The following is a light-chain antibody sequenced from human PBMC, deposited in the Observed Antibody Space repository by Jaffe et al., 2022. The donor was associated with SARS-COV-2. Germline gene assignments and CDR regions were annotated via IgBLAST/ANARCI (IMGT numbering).Light chain of an antibody. CDR2: DAS. J-gene: IGKJ4*01. Sequence: DIQMTQSPSSLSAFVGERVTITCQASQDIKNYLNWYQHKPGKAPKLLIYDASNLETGVPSRFSGSGYGTDFTFTIDSLQPEDIATYYCQQFDTLPLTFGGGTTVKIK. V-gene: IGKV1-33*01. CDR1: QDIKNY. CDR3: QQFDTLPLT.